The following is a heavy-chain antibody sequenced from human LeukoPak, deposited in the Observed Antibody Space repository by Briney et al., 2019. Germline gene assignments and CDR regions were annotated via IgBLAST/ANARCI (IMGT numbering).Heavy chain of an antibody. CDR2: IYYSGST. Sequence: SETLSLTCTVSGGSISSHYWGWIRQPPGKGLEWIGYIYYSGSTNYNPSLKSRVTISVDTSKNQFSLKLSSVTAADMAVYYCARGGAPLFDYWGQGTLVTVSS. CDR1: GGSISSHY. V-gene: IGHV4-59*11. J-gene: IGHJ4*02. CDR3: ARGGAPLFDY. D-gene: IGHD4/OR15-4a*01.